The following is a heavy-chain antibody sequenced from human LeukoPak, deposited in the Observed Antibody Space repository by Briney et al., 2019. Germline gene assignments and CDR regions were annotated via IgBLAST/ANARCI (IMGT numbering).Heavy chain of an antibody. Sequence: PSETLSLTCTVSGGSISSYYWSWIRQPPGKGLEWIGYIYYSGSTNYNPSLKSRVTISVDTSKNQFSLKLSSVTAADTAVYYCASDGDHYGDYDYWGQGTLVTVSS. J-gene: IGHJ4*02. D-gene: IGHD4-17*01. CDR2: IYYSGST. V-gene: IGHV4-59*01. CDR1: GGSISSYY. CDR3: ASDGDHYGDYDY.